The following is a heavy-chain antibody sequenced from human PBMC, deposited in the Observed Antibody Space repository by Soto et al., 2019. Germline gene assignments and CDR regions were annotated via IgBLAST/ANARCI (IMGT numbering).Heavy chain of an antibody. V-gene: IGHV4-30-4*01. J-gene: IGHJ5*02. Sequence: PSETLSLTCTVSGGSISSGDYYWSWIRQPPGKGLEWIGYIYYSGSTYYNPSLKSRVTISVDTSKNQLSLKLSSVTAADTAVYYCASSELERWFDPWGQGTLVTVSS. CDR3: ASSELERWFDP. CDR1: GGSISSGDYY. CDR2: IYYSGST. D-gene: IGHD1-1*01.